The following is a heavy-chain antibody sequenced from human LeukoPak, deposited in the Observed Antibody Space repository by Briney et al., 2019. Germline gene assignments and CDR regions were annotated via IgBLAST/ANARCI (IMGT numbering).Heavy chain of an antibody. CDR3: AKWGDYDILTGYYDSDY. CDR1: GFTFSNYA. Sequence: PGGSLRLSCAASGFTFSNYAMSWVRQAPGKGLEWVSAVSGRDDSTYYADSVKGRFIISRDTSKNTLYLQMNSLRAEDTAVYYCAKWGDYDILTGYYDSDYWGQGTLVTVSS. CDR2: VSGRDDST. J-gene: IGHJ4*02. D-gene: IGHD3-9*01. V-gene: IGHV3-23*01.